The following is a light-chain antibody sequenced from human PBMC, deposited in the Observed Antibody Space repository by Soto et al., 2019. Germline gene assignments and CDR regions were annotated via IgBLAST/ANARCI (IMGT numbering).Light chain of an antibody. V-gene: IGLV2-14*01. Sequence: QSVLTQPASVSGSPGQSITISCAGTSSDVGGYNYVSWYQQFPGKVPKLMIYGVTDRPSGVSSRFSGSKSGNTASLTISGLQAEDEADYYCASYTKSGTRVFGGGTKVTVL. CDR1: SSDVGGYNY. J-gene: IGLJ3*02. CDR3: ASYTKSGTRV. CDR2: GVT.